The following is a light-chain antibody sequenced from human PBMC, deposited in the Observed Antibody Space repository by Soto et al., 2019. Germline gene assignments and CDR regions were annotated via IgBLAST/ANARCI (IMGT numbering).Light chain of an antibody. J-gene: IGLJ2*01. V-gene: IGLV2-14*01. Sequence: QSVLTQPASVSGSPGQSITISCTGTSSDVGGYNYVSWYQQSPGKAPKLTIYDVSNRPSGVSTRFSGSKSGNTASLTISGLQVEDEADYYCSSYTSSSTLVFGGGTKVTVL. CDR1: SSDVGGYNY. CDR2: DVS. CDR3: SSYTSSSTLV.